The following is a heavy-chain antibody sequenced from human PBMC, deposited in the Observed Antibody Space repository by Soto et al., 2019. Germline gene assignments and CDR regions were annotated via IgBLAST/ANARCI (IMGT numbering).Heavy chain of an antibody. V-gene: IGHV5-51*01. CDR1: GYSFTSYW. Sequence: GESLKISCKGSGYSFTSYWIGWVRQMPGKGLEWMAIIYPGDSDTRYSPSFQGQVTISADKSISTAYLQWSSLRAPDTAMYYCARFDGRNGYYGDYWGHGTQVNVSS. J-gene: IGHJ4*01. CDR3: ARFDGRNGYYGDY. CDR2: IYPGDSDT. D-gene: IGHD3-10*01.